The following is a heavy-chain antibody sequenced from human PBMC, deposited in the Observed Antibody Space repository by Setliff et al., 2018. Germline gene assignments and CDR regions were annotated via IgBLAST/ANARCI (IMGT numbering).Heavy chain of an antibody. D-gene: IGHD3-16*01. CDR3: AGLRGAFDY. V-gene: IGHV4-59*01. J-gene: IGHJ4*02. Sequence: KPSETLSLTCTVSGGSISSYYWSWIRQPPGKKLEWIGYIYYSGSTNYNPSLESRVTISVDTSKNQFSLRLNSATAADTAVYYCAGLRGAFDYWGQGTLVTVSS. CDR2: IYYSGST. CDR1: GGSISSYY.